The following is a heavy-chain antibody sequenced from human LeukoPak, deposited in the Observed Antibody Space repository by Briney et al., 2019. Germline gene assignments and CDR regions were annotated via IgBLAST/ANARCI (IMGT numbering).Heavy chain of an antibody. CDR3: ARDAPELGRDPYYYYYMDV. Sequence: PSETLPLTCTVSGYSISSGYYWGWIRQPPGKGLEWIGSIYHSGSTYYNPSLKSRVTISVDTSKNQFSLKLSSVTAADTAVYYCARDAPELGRDPYYYYYMDVWGKGTTVTVSS. D-gene: IGHD3-10*01. J-gene: IGHJ6*03. CDR1: GYSISSGYY. CDR2: IYHSGST. V-gene: IGHV4-38-2*02.